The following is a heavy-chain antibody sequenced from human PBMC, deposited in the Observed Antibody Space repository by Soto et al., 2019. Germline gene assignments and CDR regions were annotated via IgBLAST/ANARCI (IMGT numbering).Heavy chain of an antibody. CDR1: GYSISSSNW. Sequence: SETLSLTCAVSGYSISSSNWWGWIRQPPGKGLEWIGYIYYSGSTNYNPSLKSRVTISVDTSKNQFSLKLSSVTAADTAVYYCARRYGPFFDYSAQRTLVPVS. J-gene: IGHJ4*02. V-gene: IGHV4-28*01. CDR3: ARRYGPFFDY. D-gene: IGHD4-17*01. CDR2: IYYSGST.